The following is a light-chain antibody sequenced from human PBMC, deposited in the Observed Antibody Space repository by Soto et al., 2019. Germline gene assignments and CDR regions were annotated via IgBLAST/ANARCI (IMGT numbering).Light chain of an antibody. J-gene: IGKJ4*01. V-gene: IGKV3-20*01. CDR2: DAS. CDR1: QSVSSSS. CDR3: QEFGSN. Sequence: EIVLTQSPGTLSLSPGERATLSCRASQSVSSSSLAWYQQKRGQAPRLLIHDASSRATGIPDRFSGSGSGTDFILSISRLEPEDFAVYYCQEFGSNFGGGTKVDIK.